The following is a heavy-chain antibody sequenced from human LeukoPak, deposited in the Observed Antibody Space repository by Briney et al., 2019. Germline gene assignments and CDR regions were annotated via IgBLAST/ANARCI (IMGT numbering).Heavy chain of an antibody. Sequence: ASLMVSCKASGYTFTSNYMHWVRQAPGQGLEWMGWINPNSGGTNYAQKFQGRVTMTRDTSISTAYMELSRLRSDDTAVYYCARAVITMVRGVIMPLDYWGQGTLITVSS. J-gene: IGHJ4*02. D-gene: IGHD3-10*01. CDR3: ARAVITMVRGVIMPLDY. CDR2: INPNSGGT. CDR1: GYTFTSNY. V-gene: IGHV1-2*02.